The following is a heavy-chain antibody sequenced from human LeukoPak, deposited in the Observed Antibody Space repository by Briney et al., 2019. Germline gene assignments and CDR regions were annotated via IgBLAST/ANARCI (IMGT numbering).Heavy chain of an antibody. CDR3: AGLVLDY. Sequence: GSLRLSCAASGFTFRSYEMTWVRQAPGKGLEWVSYISGSGSTIYYTDSVKGRFTVSRDNAKNSLYLQMNSLRAEDTAVYYCAGLVLDYWGQGTLVTVSS. CDR1: GFTFRSYE. J-gene: IGHJ4*02. V-gene: IGHV3-48*03. CDR2: ISGSGSTI. D-gene: IGHD6-19*01.